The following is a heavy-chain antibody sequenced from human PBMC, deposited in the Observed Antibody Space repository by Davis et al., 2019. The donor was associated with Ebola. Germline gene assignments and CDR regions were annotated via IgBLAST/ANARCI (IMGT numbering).Heavy chain of an antibody. J-gene: IGHJ4*02. CDR3: AVGHGDIVVVVAAIDY. CDR1: GFTFSSYA. D-gene: IGHD2-15*01. CDR2: ISGSGGST. Sequence: GESLKISCAASGFTFSSYAMSWVRQAPGKGLEWVSAISGSGGSTYYADSVKGRFTISRDNSKNTLYLQMNSLRAEDTAVYYCAVGHGDIVVVVAAIDYWGQGTLVTVSS. V-gene: IGHV3-23*01.